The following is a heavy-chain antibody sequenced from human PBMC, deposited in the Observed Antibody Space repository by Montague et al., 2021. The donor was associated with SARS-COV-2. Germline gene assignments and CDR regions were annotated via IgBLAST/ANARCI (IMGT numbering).Heavy chain of an antibody. V-gene: IGHV6-1*01. Sequence: CAISGDSVSSNSATWNWVRQSPSSGLEWLGRTYYRSKWYNDYAVSVRGRVTINPDTSKNQFSLQLNSVTPEDTAIYYRTSGREGNYNGMDVWGQGTTVTVSS. CDR3: TSGREGNYNGMDV. CDR2: TYYRSKWYN. J-gene: IGHJ6*02. CDR1: GDSVSSNSAT. D-gene: IGHD1-1*01.